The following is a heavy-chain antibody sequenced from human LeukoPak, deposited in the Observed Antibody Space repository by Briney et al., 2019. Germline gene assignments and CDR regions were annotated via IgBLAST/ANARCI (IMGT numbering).Heavy chain of an antibody. CDR1: GFIFSNYG. V-gene: IGHV3-53*01. Sequence: GGTLRLSCAASGFIFSNYGMSWVRQAPGKGLEWVSLIYSGGKTYYTDSVKGRFTISRDNSNKTLFLQMNGLRAEDTAVYYCARVRGDSRGNAFDIWGQGTMVTVS. D-gene: IGHD2-15*01. CDR2: IYSGGKT. J-gene: IGHJ3*02. CDR3: ARVRGDSRGNAFDI.